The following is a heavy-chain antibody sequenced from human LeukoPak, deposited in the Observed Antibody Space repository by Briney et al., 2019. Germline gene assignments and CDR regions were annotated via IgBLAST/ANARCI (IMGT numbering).Heavy chain of an antibody. J-gene: IGHJ4*02. CDR1: GLIFSSYD. V-gene: IGHV3-30*02. CDR3: AKDRDSSAWYSDS. D-gene: IGHD3-22*01. Sequence: QAGGSLRLSCAASGLIFSSYDMHWVRQAPGKGLEWVAFIQYDGSNIFYADSVKGRFTISRDNSKNTLYLQMNSLRDEDTAVYYRAKDRDSSAWYSDSWGQGTLVTVSS. CDR2: IQYDGSNI.